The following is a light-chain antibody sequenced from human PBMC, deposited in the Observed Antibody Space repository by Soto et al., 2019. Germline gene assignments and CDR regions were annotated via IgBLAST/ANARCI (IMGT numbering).Light chain of an antibody. J-gene: IGKJ1*01. CDR1: QTSRSS. CDR2: GAS. CDR3: QQYNNWPQT. V-gene: IGKV3-15*01. Sequence: EVVMTQSPATLSVSLGERATLACRASQTSRSSLAWYQQKPGQAPRLLIYGASTRDIDIPARFGGSESGTEFTLTISSLQAEDSAIYYSQQYNNWPQTFCQATKLDIK.